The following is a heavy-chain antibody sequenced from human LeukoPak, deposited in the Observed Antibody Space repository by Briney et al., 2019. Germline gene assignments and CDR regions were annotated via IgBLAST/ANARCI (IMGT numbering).Heavy chain of an antibody. D-gene: IGHD3-22*01. CDR1: GGTFSSYA. CDR3: AREFYYDSSGYYPAYYYGMDV. J-gene: IGHJ6*02. Sequence: GASVKVSCKASGGTFSSYAISWVRQAPGQGLEWMGWINTNTGNPTYAQGFTGRFVFSLDTSVSTAYLQISSLKAEDTAVYYCAREFYYDSSGYYPAYYYGMDVWGQGTTVTVSS. CDR2: INTNTGNP. V-gene: IGHV7-4-1*02.